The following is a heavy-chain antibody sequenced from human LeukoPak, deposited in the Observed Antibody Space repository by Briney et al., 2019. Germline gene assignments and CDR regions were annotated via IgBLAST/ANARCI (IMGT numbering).Heavy chain of an antibody. CDR1: GGSISSGGYY. J-gene: IGHJ4*02. Sequence: PSQTLSLTCTVSGGSISSGGYYWSWIRQHPVKGLEWIGYIYYSGSTYYNPSLKSRVTISVDTSKNQFSLKLSSVTAADTAVYSWGREALGFFDCPYFDYGGREPLVTVS. CDR2: IYYSGST. V-gene: IGHV4-31*03. D-gene: IGHD3-9*01. CDR3: GREALGFFDCPYFDY.